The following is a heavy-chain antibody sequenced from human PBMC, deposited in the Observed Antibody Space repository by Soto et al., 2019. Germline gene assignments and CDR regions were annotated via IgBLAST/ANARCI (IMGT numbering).Heavy chain of an antibody. D-gene: IGHD5-18*01. CDR2: IKSKSDGGTP. Sequence: GGSLRLSCATSGFTFDNVWMTWVRQAPGKGLEWVGHIKSKSDGGTPSYAAAVKGRFTISRDNAKNTVYVQMHSLKTEDTAVYYCTTLHSYGLDYWGQGALVTVSS. J-gene: IGHJ4*02. CDR1: GFTFDNVW. V-gene: IGHV3-15*01. CDR3: TTLHSYGLDY.